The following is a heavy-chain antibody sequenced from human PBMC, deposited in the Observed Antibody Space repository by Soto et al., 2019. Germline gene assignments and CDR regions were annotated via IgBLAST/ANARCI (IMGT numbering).Heavy chain of an antibody. CDR2: IYYSGST. D-gene: IGHD3-9*01. J-gene: IGHJ4*02. V-gene: IGHV4-31*03. Sequence: QVQLQESGPGLVKPSQTLSLTCTVSGGSISSGGYYWSWIRQHPGKGLEWIGYIYYSGSTYYNPSLKSRVTISVDTSKNQFSLKLSCVTAADTAVYYCARDFKGDDWPSVFDYWGQGTLVTVSS. CDR1: GGSISSGGYY. CDR3: ARDFKGDDWPSVFDY.